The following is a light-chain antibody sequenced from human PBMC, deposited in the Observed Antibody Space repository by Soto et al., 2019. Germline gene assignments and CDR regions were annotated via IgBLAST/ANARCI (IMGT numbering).Light chain of an antibody. CDR2: EGN. CDR1: SSHIGSSNL. CDR3: CSYAGSSPLYV. Sequence: QSLLTHPASVSGSPGQSITISCTASSSHIGSSNLVSWYQHHSGKAPKLIIYEGNKRPSGVSNRFSGSKSGKTASLTISGLQAEDEGTYYCCSYAGSSPLYVFGTGTKV. V-gene: IGLV2-23*01. J-gene: IGLJ1*01.